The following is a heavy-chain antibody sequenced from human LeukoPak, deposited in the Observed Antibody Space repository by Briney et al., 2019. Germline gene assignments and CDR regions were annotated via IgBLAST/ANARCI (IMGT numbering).Heavy chain of an antibody. D-gene: IGHD1-26*01. Sequence: SETLSLTCTVSGGSVTTYYWSWIRQSAGKGLEWIGHISTSGTTTYNPSLKRRVTMSVDTSKNQFSLKLTSVTAADTGVYYCAREATVVGATIIWGQGNPGHRLL. CDR1: GGSVTTYY. CDR3: AREATVVGATII. CDR2: ISTSGTT. V-gene: IGHV4-4*07. J-gene: IGHJ4*02.